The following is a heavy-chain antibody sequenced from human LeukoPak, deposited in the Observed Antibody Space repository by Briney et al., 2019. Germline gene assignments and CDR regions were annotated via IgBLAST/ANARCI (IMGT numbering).Heavy chain of an antibody. Sequence: GRPLRLSCATSGFTFNNNAMSWLRQAPGKRLEWVSAINGGGDATEYADSVKGRFTISRDNSKNTLYLQMNSLRPEDTAVYYCARCTASCYANAFDVWGQGTLLTVSS. J-gene: IGHJ3*01. D-gene: IGHD2-2*01. CDR1: GFTFNNNA. CDR2: INGGGDAT. CDR3: ARCTASCYANAFDV. V-gene: IGHV3-23*01.